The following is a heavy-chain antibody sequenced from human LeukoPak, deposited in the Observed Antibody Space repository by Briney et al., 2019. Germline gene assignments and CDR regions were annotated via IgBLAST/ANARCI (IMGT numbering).Heavy chain of an antibody. CDR1: GFTVSSNY. J-gene: IGHJ4*02. D-gene: IGHD3-10*01. Sequence: GGSLRLSCAASGFTVSSNYMSWVRQAPGRGLEWISVIYSGGSTYYADSVKGRFTISRDNSKNTLFLQMNGLRAGDTAVYYCARGTVTMVDYWGQGTLVTVSS. V-gene: IGHV3-66*01. CDR3: ARGTVTMVDY. CDR2: IYSGGST.